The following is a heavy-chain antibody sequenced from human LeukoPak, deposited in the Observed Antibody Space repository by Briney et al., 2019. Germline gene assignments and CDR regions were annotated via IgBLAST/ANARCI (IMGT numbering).Heavy chain of an antibody. D-gene: IGHD3-22*01. Sequence: SVKVSCKASGYTFAAYHIHWVRQAPGQGLEWMGGIIPIFGTANYAQKFQGRVTITADESTSTAYMELSSLRSEDTAVYYCAREFIYYDSRQYYFDYWGQGTLVTVSS. CDR3: AREFIYYDSRQYYFDY. CDR1: GYTFAAYH. CDR2: IIPIFGTA. V-gene: IGHV1-69*13. J-gene: IGHJ4*02.